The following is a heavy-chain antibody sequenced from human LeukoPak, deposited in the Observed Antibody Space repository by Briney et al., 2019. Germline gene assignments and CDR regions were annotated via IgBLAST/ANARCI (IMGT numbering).Heavy chain of an antibody. J-gene: IGHJ6*03. CDR1: GGSISSYY. V-gene: IGHV4-4*07. CDR2: IYTSGST. D-gene: IGHD3-3*01. CDR3: ARGDFWSGYPYYYYMDV. Sequence: SETLSLTCTVSGGSISSYYWSWIRQPAGKGLEWIGRIYTSGSTNYNPSLKSRVTMSVDTSKNQFSLKLSSVTAADTAVYYCARGDFWSGYPYYYYMDVWGKGTTVTVSS.